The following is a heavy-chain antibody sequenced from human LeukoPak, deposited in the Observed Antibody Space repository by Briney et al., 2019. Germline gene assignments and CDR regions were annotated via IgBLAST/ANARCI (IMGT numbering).Heavy chain of an antibody. V-gene: IGHV1-69*06. CDR1: GGTFSSYA. J-gene: IGHJ4*02. CDR3: ARDLAGGNPVDY. Sequence: ASVKVSCKASGGTFSSYAISWVRQAPGQGLEWMGGIIPIFGTANYAQKFQGRVTITADKSTSTAYMELSSLRSEDTAVYYCARDLAGGNPVDYWGQGTLVTVSS. CDR2: IIPIFGTA. D-gene: IGHD4-23*01.